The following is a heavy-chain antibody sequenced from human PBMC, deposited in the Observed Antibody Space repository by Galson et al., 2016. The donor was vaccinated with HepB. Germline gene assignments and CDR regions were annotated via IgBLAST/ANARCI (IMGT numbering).Heavy chain of an antibody. CDR2: IWYDGNNK. D-gene: IGHD4-23*01. V-gene: IGHV3-33*06. Sequence: SLRLSCAASGFTFSTYGMHWVRQAPGKGLEWVAVIWYDGNNKYYADSVKGRFTISRDNSKNTLYLQMNSLRAEDTAVYYCAKDNSGGYGMDVWGQGTTVTVSS. CDR1: GFTFSTYG. J-gene: IGHJ6*02. CDR3: AKDNSGGYGMDV.